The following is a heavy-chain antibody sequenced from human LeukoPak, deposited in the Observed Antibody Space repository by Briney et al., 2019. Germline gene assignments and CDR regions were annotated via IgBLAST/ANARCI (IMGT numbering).Heavy chain of an antibody. CDR1: GASISSYY. V-gene: IGHV4-4*07. CDR2: MYNSDSP. CDR3: ARESAVAGITALDY. J-gene: IGHJ4*02. D-gene: IGHD6-19*01. Sequence: SETLSLTCTVSGASISSYYWTWIRQLAGKGLEWIGRMYNSDSPNYNPSLKSRSTISVDTSKNQVSLRLTSVTAADTAVYYCARESAVAGITALDYWGQGTLATVSS.